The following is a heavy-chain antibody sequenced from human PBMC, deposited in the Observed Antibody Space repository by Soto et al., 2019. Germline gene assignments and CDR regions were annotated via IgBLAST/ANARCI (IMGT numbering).Heavy chain of an antibody. CDR2: IDPKNGNT. D-gene: IGHD2-2*01. V-gene: IGHV1-18*01. J-gene: IGHJ4*02. CDR3: AKEYCDTSRCFLPDY. CDR1: GYTFTIFG. Sequence: ASVKVSCKASGYTFTIFGISWVRQAPGQGLEWMGWIDPKNGNTKDAQKFQGRVTMTTDTSTSTAYMELRSLRSDDTAVYFCAKEYCDTSRCFLPDYWGQGALVTVSS.